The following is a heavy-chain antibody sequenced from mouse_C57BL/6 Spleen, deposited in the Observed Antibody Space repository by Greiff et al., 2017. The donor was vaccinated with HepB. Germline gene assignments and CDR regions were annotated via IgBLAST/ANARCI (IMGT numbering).Heavy chain of an antibody. V-gene: IGHV5-9*01. CDR2: ISGGGGNT. Sequence: EVKLVESGGGLVKPGGSLKLSCAASGFTFSSYTMSWVRQTPEKRLEWVATISGGGGNTYYTDSVRGRFTISRDNAKNTLYLQMSSLRSEDTALYYCARQDAGYYGWVDYWGQGTTLTVSS. J-gene: IGHJ2*01. D-gene: IGHD2-3*01. CDR1: GFTFSSYT. CDR3: ARQDAGYYGWVDY.